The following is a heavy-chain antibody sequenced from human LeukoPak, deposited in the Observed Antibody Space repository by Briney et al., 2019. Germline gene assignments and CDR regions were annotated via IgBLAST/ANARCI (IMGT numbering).Heavy chain of an antibody. CDR3: ARGRRGRSGSPGTPYSDY. D-gene: IGHD1-26*01. CDR1: GGSFSGYY. Sequence: KPSETLSLTCAVYGGSFSGYYWSWIRQPPGKGLEWIGEINHSGSTNYNPSLKSRVTISVDTSKNQFSLKLSSVTAADTAVYYCARGRRGRSGSPGTPYSDYWGQGTLVTVSS. J-gene: IGHJ4*02. CDR2: INHSGST. V-gene: IGHV4-34*01.